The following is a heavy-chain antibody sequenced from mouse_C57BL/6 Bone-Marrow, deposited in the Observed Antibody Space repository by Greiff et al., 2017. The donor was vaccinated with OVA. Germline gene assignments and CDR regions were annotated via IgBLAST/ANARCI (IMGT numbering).Heavy chain of an antibody. V-gene: IGHV1-54*01. CDR2: INPGSGGT. CDR3: ARDFYYYGSSGAWFAY. Sequence: VQLQQSGAELVRPGTSVKVSCKASGYAFTNYLIEWVKQRPGQGLEWIGVINPGSGGTNYNEKFKGKATLTADKSSSTAYMQLSSLTSEDSAVYFCARDFYYYGSSGAWFAYWGQGTLVTVSA. CDR1: GYAFTNYL. D-gene: IGHD1-1*01. J-gene: IGHJ3*01.